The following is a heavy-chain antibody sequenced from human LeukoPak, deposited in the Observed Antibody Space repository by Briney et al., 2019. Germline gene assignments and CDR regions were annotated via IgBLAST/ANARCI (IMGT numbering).Heavy chain of an antibody. CDR2: INHSGST. Sequence: KTSETLPLTCAVYGGPFSGYYWSWIRQPPGKGVEWIGEINHSGSTNYNPSRKSRVTISIDTSKKQSSMKLSSVTAADTAVYYCARGLDGDYDYYYYYGMDVWGQGTTVTVSS. J-gene: IGHJ6*02. CDR1: GGPFSGYY. D-gene: IGHD4-17*01. CDR3: ARGLDGDYDYYYYYGMDV. V-gene: IGHV4-34*01.